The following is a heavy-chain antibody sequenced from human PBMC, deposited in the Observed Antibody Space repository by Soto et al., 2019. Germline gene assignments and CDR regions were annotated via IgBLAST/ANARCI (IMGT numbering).Heavy chain of an antibody. J-gene: IGHJ4*02. Sequence: GASVKVSCKASGYTFTGYYMHWVRQAPGQGLEWMGWINPNSGGINYAQKFQGWVTMTRDTSISTAYMELSRLRSDDTAVYYCARGSYDSRGYYFTAPNFDYWGQGTLVTVSS. CDR2: INPNSGGI. CDR3: ARGSYDSRGYYFTAPNFDY. V-gene: IGHV1-2*04. CDR1: GYTFTGYY. D-gene: IGHD3-22*01.